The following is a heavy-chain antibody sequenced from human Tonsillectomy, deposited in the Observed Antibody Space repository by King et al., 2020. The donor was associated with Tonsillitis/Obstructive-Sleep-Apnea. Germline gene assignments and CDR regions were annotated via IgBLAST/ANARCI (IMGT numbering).Heavy chain of an antibody. Sequence: VQLVESGGGVVQPGRSLRLSCAASGFTFSSYAMHWVRQAPGKGLEWVAVISYDGSNKYYADSVKGRFTISRDNSKNTLYLQMNSLRAEDTAVYYCAGDDLQTGYSSGWYSYWGQGTLVTVSS. D-gene: IGHD6-19*01. CDR1: GFTFSSYA. V-gene: IGHV3-30*01. CDR2: ISYDGSNK. CDR3: AGDDLQTGYSSGWYSY. J-gene: IGHJ4*02.